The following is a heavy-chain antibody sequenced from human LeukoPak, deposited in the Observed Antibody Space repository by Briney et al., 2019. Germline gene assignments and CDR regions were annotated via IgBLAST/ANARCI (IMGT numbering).Heavy chain of an antibody. CDR1: GFTFDDYA. D-gene: IGHD6-13*01. J-gene: IGHJ4*02. Sequence: PGGSLRLSCAASGFTFDDYAMHWVRQAPGKGLEWVSGISWNSGSIGYADSVKGRFTISRDNAKNSLYLQMNSLRAEDTALYYCAKDPSAGYSSSWYLDYWGQGTLVTVSS. CDR2: ISWNSGSI. V-gene: IGHV3-9*01. CDR3: AKDPSAGYSSSWYLDY.